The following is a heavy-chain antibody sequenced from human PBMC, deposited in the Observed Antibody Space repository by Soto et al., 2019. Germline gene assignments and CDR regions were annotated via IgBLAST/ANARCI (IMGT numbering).Heavy chain of an antibody. J-gene: IGHJ6*02. CDR3: ASPGLSQRGSWYPSDYYGMDV. CDR1: GYSFTSYW. D-gene: IGHD6-13*01. V-gene: IGHV5-10-1*01. Sequence: GASLKISCKGSGYSFTSYWISWVRQMPGKGLEWMGRIDPSDSYTNYSPSFQGHVTISADKSISTAYLQWSSLKASDTAMYYCASPGLSQRGSWYPSDYYGMDVWGQGTTVTVSS. CDR2: IDPSDSYT.